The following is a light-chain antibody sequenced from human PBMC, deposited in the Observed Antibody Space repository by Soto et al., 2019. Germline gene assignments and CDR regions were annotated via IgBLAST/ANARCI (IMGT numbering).Light chain of an antibody. CDR1: SSDVGSYNL. CDR3: CSYAGSSTFAYV. CDR2: EGS. Sequence: QPVLTQPASVSGSPGQSITISCTGTSSDVGSYNLVSWYQQHPGKAPKLMIYEGSKRPSGVSNRFSGSKSGNTASLTISGLQAEDEADYYCCSYAGSSTFAYVFGTGTKVTVL. V-gene: IGLV2-23*03. J-gene: IGLJ1*01.